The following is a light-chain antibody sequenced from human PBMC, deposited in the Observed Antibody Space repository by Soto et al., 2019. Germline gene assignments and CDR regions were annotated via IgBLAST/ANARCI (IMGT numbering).Light chain of an antibody. CDR2: DAS. Sequence: EIVLTQSPATLSLSPGERATLSCGASQSVSSSSLAWYQQKPGLAPRLLIYDASYRATGIPDRFSGSGSGTDFTLTISQLEPEDFAVYYCQQYGSSPQTFGQGTKLEIK. CDR3: QQYGSSPQT. J-gene: IGKJ2*01. V-gene: IGKV3D-20*01. CDR1: QSVSSSS.